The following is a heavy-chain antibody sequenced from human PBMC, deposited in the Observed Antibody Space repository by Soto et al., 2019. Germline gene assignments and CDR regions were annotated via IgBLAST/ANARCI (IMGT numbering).Heavy chain of an antibody. J-gene: IGHJ6*02. V-gene: IGHV4-59*01. CDR1: RLSICSSY. Sequence: SATLSLTCTVSRLSICSSYWSWIRQPPWKGLEWIGYIYDSGTTDYNPSLKSRVSTSVDTSKNQLSLKLNFVTAADTAVYYCAQGGVRMDVWGQGTTVT. D-gene: IGHD3-16*01. CDR2: IYDSGTT. CDR3: AQGGVRMDV.